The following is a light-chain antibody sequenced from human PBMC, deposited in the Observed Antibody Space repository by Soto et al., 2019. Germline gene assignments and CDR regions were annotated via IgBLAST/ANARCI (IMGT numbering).Light chain of an antibody. Sequence: DIQMHQYPSSLYASVVDRVTITHRASQDLRRDLGWFQQKAGKAPRLLISAASILQSRVPARFCGSGSGTDFSLAIGSQQPKYFATGDCLQSDSTPLSFGGGTKVNI. CDR3: LQSDSTPLS. CDR2: AAS. CDR1: QDLRRD. J-gene: IGKJ4*01. V-gene: IGKV1-39*01.